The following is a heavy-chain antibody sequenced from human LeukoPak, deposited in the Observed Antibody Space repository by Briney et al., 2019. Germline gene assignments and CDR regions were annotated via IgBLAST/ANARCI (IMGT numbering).Heavy chain of an antibody. CDR2: IKSDGSET. V-gene: IGHV3-7*01. CDR1: GFTFSSSW. CDR3: ARGYGGNXK. D-gene: IGHD1-26*01. Sequence: TGGSLRLSCAASGFTFSSSWMSWVRQAPGKGLEWVANIKSDGSETNYVDSVKGRFTVSRDNAKNSLYLQINSLRAEDTAVYYCARGYGGNXKWGQGTLVTVSS. J-gene: IGHJ4*02.